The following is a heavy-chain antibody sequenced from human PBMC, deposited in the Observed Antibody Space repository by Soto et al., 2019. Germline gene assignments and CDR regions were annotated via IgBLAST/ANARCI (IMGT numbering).Heavy chain of an antibody. J-gene: IGHJ4*02. D-gene: IGHD6-19*01. CDR1: GYTFSGFD. Sequence: ASVKVSCKASGYTFSGFDMHWVRQAPGQGLEWMGWINPNSCGTKSAEKFQGRVTMTRDTSISTAYMELRRLTSDDTDVYYCASAAVTGTAGLDFWGQGTQVTVSS. V-gene: IGHV1-2*02. CDR3: ASAAVTGTAGLDF. CDR2: INPNSCGT.